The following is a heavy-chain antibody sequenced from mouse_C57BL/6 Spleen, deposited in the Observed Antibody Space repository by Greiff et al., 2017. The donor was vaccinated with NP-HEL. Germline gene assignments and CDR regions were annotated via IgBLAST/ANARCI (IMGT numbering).Heavy chain of an antibody. CDR2: ILPGSGST. Sequence: QVQLQQSGAVLMKPGASVKLSCKATGYTFTGYWIEWVKQRPGHGLEWIGEILPGSGSTNYNEKFKGQATLTADTSSNTAYMQLSSLTTDDAAIYYCARSGTVVATDYWGQGTTLTVSS. V-gene: IGHV1-9*01. J-gene: IGHJ2*01. D-gene: IGHD1-1*01. CDR3: ARSGTVVATDY. CDR1: GYTFTGYW.